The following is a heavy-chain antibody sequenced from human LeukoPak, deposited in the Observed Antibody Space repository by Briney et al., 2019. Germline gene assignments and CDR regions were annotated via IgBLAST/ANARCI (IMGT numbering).Heavy chain of an antibody. V-gene: IGHV3-11*05. D-gene: IGHD6-6*01. CDR1: GFTFSDYY. CDR2: ITSSTSYT. Sequence: GGSLRLSCAASGFTFSDYYMSWIRQAPGKGLEWLSYITSSTSYTNYADSVKGRFTISRDNAKNSLYLQVNSLRAEDTAVYYCAKDVSSSPMFDYWGQGTLVTVSS. J-gene: IGHJ4*02. CDR3: AKDVSSSPMFDY.